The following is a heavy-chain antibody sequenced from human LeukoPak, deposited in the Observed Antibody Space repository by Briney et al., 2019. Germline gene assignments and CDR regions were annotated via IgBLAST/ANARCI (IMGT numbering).Heavy chain of an antibody. Sequence: PGGSLRLSCAASGFTFDDYAMHWVRQAPGKGLEWVSGISWNSGSIGYADSVKGRFTISRDNAKNSLYLQMNSLRAEDTALYYCAKDTGYYDSSGYFHYWGQGTLVTVSS. J-gene: IGHJ4*02. CDR3: AKDTGYYDSSGYFHY. D-gene: IGHD3-22*01. V-gene: IGHV3-9*01. CDR2: ISWNSGSI. CDR1: GFTFDDYA.